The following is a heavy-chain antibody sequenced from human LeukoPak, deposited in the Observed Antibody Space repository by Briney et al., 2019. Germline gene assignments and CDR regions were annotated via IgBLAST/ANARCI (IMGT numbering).Heavy chain of an antibody. CDR2: IYYSGST. CDR1: GGSISSSSYY. D-gene: IGHD2-15*01. CDR3: ARHLGYCSGGSCYWYFDL. Sequence: PSETLSLTCTVSGGSISSSSYYWGWIRQPPGKGLEWIGSIYYSGSTYCNPSLKSRVTISVDTSKNQFSLKLSSVTAADTAVYYCARHLGYCSGGSCYWYFDLWGRGTLVTVSS. J-gene: IGHJ2*01. V-gene: IGHV4-39*01.